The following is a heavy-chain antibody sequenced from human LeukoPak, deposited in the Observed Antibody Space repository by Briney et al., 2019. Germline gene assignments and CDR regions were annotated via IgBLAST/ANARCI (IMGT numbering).Heavy chain of an antibody. J-gene: IGHJ5*02. CDR3: ARARARIAAAGTTWFDP. D-gene: IGHD6-13*01. Sequence: ASVKVSCKASGYTFTSYDINWVRQATGQGLEWMGWMNPNSGNTGYAQKFQGRVTMTRNTSISTAYMELSSLRSEDPAVYYCARARARIAAAGTTWFDPWGQGTLVTVSP. CDR1: GYTFTSYD. V-gene: IGHV1-8*01. CDR2: MNPNSGNT.